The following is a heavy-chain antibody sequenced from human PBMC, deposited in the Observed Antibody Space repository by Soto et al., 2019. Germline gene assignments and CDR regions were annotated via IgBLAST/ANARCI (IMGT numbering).Heavy chain of an antibody. J-gene: IGHJ5*02. CDR2: ISAYNGNT. CDR3: ARGKILTGYYSWFDP. D-gene: IGHD3-9*01. CDR1: GYTFTSYG. V-gene: IGHV1-18*01. Sequence: ASVKVSCKASGYTFTSYGISWVRQAPGQGLEWMGWISAYNGNTKYAQKLQGRVTMTTDTSTSTAYMELSSLRSEDTAVYYCARGKILTGYYSWFDPWGQGTLVTVSS.